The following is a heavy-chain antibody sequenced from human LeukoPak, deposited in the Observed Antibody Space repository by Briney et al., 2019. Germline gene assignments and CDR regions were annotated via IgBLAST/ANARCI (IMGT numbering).Heavy chain of an antibody. J-gene: IGHJ4*02. V-gene: IGHV3-23*01. Sequence: GGSLRLSCAASRFTFNSYAMSWVRQAPGKGLEWVSVIGGSNGITFYVGSVKGRFTISRDNSKDTLYLQMNSSRAEDTAVYYCAKKMSITAASQVDYWGQGTLVTVSS. D-gene: IGHD1-20*01. CDR3: AKKMSITAASQVDY. CDR2: IGGSNGIT. CDR1: RFTFNSYA.